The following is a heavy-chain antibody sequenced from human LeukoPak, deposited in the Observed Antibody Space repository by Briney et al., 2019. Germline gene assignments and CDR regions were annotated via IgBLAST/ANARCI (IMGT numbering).Heavy chain of an antibody. CDR3: AKASAMIVVVSKHFDY. CDR1: RFTFSSYA. D-gene: IGHD3-22*01. CDR2: ISGSGGST. V-gene: IGHV3-23*01. J-gene: IGHJ4*02. Sequence: PGGALRLSCAASRFTFSSYAMSWVRQAPAKGLEWVSAISGSGGSTYYADSVKGRFTISRDNSKNTLYLQMNSLRAEDTAVYYCAKASAMIVVVSKHFDYWGQGTLVTVSS.